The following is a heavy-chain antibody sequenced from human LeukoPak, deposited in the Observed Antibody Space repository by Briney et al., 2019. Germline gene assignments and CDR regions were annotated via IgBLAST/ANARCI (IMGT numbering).Heavy chain of an antibody. D-gene: IGHD6-19*01. V-gene: IGHV3-11*06. CDR3: ARERYGWGQNWFDP. CDR1: GFTFSDYY. Sequence: GGSLRLSCAASGFTFSDYYMSWIRQAPGKGLEWVSYISSSSSYTNYADSVKGRFTISRDNSKNTLYLQMNSLRAEDTAVYYCARERYGWGQNWFDPWGQGTLVTVSS. CDR2: ISSSSSYT. J-gene: IGHJ5*02.